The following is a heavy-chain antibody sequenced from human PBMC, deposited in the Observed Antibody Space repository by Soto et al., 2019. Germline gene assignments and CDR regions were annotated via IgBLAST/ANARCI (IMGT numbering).Heavy chain of an antibody. CDR1: GFPFSDYY. D-gene: IGHD2-21*01. V-gene: IGHV3-11*06. Sequence: QVHLAESGGGLVKPGGSLRLSCPTSGFPFSDYYMSWIRQAPGKGLEWLSHISPKSTYRNYADSVKGRFTISRDNTKSSLFLQMNSLGVEDTAVYYCVRGGGGGLFEHWGQGVLVTVSS. J-gene: IGHJ4*02. CDR2: ISPKSTYR. CDR3: VRGGGGGLFEH.